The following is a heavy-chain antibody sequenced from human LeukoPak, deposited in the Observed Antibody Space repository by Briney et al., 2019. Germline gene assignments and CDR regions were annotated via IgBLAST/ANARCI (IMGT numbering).Heavy chain of an antibody. Sequence: SETLSLTCAVYGGSFSGYYWSWIRQPPGKGLEWIGEINHSGSTNYNPSLKSRVTISVDTSKNQFSLKLSSVTAADTAVYYCARALVHFDWFIYYYYGMDVWGQGTTVTVSS. J-gene: IGHJ6*02. D-gene: IGHD3-9*01. CDR2: INHSGST. CDR1: GGSFSGYY. V-gene: IGHV4-34*01. CDR3: ARALVHFDWFIYYYYGMDV.